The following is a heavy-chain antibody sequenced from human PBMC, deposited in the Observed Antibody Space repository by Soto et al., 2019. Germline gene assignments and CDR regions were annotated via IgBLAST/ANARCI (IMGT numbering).Heavy chain of an antibody. Sequence: EVQLVESGGGLVQPGGSLRLSCAASGFTFSTYSMTWVRQAPGKGLEWVSYISADSGAIYYADSVKGRFTISRDNAKNSLYLQMNSLRDEDTAVYYCAREPSGGDDYGDPRESWGQGTLFTVSS. CDR3: AREPSGGDDYGDPRES. CDR2: ISADSGAI. V-gene: IGHV3-48*02. D-gene: IGHD4-17*01. J-gene: IGHJ5*02. CDR1: GFTFSTYS.